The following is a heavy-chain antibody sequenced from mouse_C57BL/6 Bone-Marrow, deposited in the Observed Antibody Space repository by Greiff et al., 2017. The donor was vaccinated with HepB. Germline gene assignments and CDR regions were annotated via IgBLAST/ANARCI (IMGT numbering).Heavy chain of an antibody. CDR3: ARRGYSNYAMDY. J-gene: IGHJ4*01. V-gene: IGHV1-63*01. D-gene: IGHD2-5*01. CDR2: IYPGGGYT. Sequence: QVQLQQSGAELVKPGASVKLSCKASGYTFTNYWIGWAKQRPGHGLEWIGDIYPGGGYTNYNEKFKGKATLTADKSSSTAYMQLSSLTSEDSAVYFCARRGYSNYAMDYWGQGTSVTVSS. CDR1: GYTFTNYW.